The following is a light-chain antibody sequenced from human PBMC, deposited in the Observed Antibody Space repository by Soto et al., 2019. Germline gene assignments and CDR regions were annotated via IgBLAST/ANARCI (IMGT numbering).Light chain of an antibody. Sequence: EIVLTQSPATLSLSPGEGATLSCRASRSVSGFLAWYQQKPGQAPRLLIYDASNRATGVPARFSGSGSGTDFTLTISSLEPEDFAVYYCQQRSNWPPTFGGGTKVEIK. V-gene: IGKV3-11*01. CDR3: QQRSNWPPT. CDR2: DAS. CDR1: RSVSGF. J-gene: IGKJ4*01.